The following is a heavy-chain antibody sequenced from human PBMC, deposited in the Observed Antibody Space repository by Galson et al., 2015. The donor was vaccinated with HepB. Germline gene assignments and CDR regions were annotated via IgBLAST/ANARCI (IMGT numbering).Heavy chain of an antibody. V-gene: IGHV1-18*01. CDR2: ISANSGNT. Sequence: SVKVSCKASGYTLTRNGISWVRQAPGQGLEWMGWISANSGNTYYAQKFQDRLIMTTERSTSTAYMELRSLTSDDTAFYYCARDVRYAFDMWGQGTMVTVSS. CDR1: GYTLTRNG. CDR3: ARDVRYAFDM. D-gene: IGHD3-10*02. J-gene: IGHJ3*02.